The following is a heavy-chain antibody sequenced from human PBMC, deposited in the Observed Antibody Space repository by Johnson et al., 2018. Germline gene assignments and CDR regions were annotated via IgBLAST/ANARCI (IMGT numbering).Heavy chain of an antibody. J-gene: IGHJ6*02. CDR3: ARDPKEYCSSTSCYRSGYYYYGMDV. D-gene: IGHD2-2*02. Sequence: EVQLVETGGGLVKXGGSLRLXCAASGFTFSSYSMNWVRQAPGKGLEWVSSISSSSSYIHYADSLKGRFTISRDNSKNSLYLQMNSLRDEDTAVYYCARDPKEYCSSTSCYRSGYYYYGMDVWGQGTTVTVSS. CDR2: ISSSSSYI. V-gene: IGHV3-21*01. CDR1: GFTFSSYS.